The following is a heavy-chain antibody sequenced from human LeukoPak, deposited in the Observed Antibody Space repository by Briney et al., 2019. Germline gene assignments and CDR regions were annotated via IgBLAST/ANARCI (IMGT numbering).Heavy chain of an antibody. V-gene: IGHV1-8*01. D-gene: IGHD3-10*01. Sequence: ASVKVSCKASGYTFTSYDINWVRQATGQGLEWMGWMNPNSGNTSYAQKFQGRVTMTRNTSISTAYMELSSLRSEDTAVYYCARVRGTMVRGVTYYWGQGTLVTVSS. CDR2: MNPNSGNT. CDR1: GYTFTSYD. J-gene: IGHJ4*02. CDR3: ARVRGTMVRGVTYY.